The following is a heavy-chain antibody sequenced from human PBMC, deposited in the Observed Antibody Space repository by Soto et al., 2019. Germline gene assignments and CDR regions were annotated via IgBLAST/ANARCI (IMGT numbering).Heavy chain of an antibody. V-gene: IGHV3-74*03. CDR2: MTGDGRTT. CDR1: GFTFGDYW. Sequence: GGSLRLSCAASGFTFGDYWMHWVRQPPGKGPEWVSRMTGDGRTTQYADSVKGRFTASRDNAKSTLYLQMNSLRAEDTAVYYCATAEVDYWGPGTL. CDR3: ATAEVDY. J-gene: IGHJ4*02.